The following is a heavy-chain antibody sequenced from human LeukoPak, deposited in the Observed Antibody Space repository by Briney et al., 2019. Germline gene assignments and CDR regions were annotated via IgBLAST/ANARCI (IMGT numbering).Heavy chain of an antibody. CDR2: IYYSGST. J-gene: IGHJ4*02. Sequence: KPSETLSLTCTVSGGSISSYYWSWIRQPPGKGLEWIGYIYYSGSTNYNPSLKSRVTISVDTSKNQFSLKLSSVTAADTAVYYCANLGYCSSTSCYRDYWGQGTLVTVSS. CDR3: ANLGYCSSTSCYRDY. V-gene: IGHV4-59*12. CDR1: GGSISSYY. D-gene: IGHD2-2*01.